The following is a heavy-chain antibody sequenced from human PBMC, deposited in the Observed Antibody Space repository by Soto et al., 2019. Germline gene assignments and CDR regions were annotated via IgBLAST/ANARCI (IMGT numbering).Heavy chain of an antibody. CDR3: AKDIHYYDSSGDFVY. Sequence: EVELVESGGGLVQPGRSLRLSCAISGFTFNDYAMHWVRQAPGKGLEWVSGISWNSGSIGYADSVKGRFTISRDNAKNSLYLQMHSLRAEDTALYYCAKDIHYYDSSGDFVYWGQGTLVTVSS. D-gene: IGHD3-22*01. CDR2: ISWNSGSI. V-gene: IGHV3-9*01. J-gene: IGHJ4*02. CDR1: GFTFNDYA.